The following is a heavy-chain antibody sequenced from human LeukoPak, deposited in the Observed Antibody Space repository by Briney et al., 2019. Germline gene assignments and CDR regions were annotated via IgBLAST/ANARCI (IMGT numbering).Heavy chain of an antibody. D-gene: IGHD5-18*01. CDR3: ARGETGYSYVFDY. J-gene: IGHJ4*02. CDR2: ISGSGGST. V-gene: IGHV3-23*01. CDR1: GFTFSSYA. Sequence: GGSLRLSCAASGFTFSSYAMSWVRQAPGKGLEWVSAISGSGGSTYYADSVKGRFTISRDNSKNTLYLQMNSLRAEDTAVYYCARGETGYSYVFDYWGQGTLVTVSS.